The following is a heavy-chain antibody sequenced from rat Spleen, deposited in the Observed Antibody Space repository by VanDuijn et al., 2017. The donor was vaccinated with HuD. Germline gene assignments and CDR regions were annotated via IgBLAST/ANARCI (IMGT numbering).Heavy chain of an antibody. D-gene: IGHD1-10*01. CDR3: ARDNTYKAY. CDR1: FYSITSSYR. Sequence: EEQLQESGPGLVKPSQSLSLTCSVTFYSITSSYRWSWVRKFPGNKLEWMGYIDSAGSTNYNPSLKSRFSITRDTSKNQFFLQVNSVTTEDTATYYCARDNTYKAYWGQGVMVTVSS. V-gene: IGHV3-3*01. CDR2: IDSAGST. J-gene: IGHJ2*01.